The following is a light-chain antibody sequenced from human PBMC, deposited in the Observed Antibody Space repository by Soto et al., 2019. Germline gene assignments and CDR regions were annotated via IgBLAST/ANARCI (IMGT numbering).Light chain of an antibody. J-gene: IGKJ2*01. CDR3: QQSYRSPYT. CDR2: GAS. V-gene: IGKV1-39*01. CDR1: QSVVTY. Sequence: DIQMTQSPSSLSASVGDTVTVTCRASQSVVTYLNWYQQKPGKAPELLIYGASSLQSGVPSRFSGSGSRSEFTLTIKGLQPEDFATYYCQQSYRSPYTFGQGTKVDIK.